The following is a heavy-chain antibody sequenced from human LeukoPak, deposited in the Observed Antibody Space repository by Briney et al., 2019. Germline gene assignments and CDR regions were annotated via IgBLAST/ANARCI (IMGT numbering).Heavy chain of an antibody. Sequence: SGGSLRLSCAASGFTFRSYSMNWVRQAPGKGLEWVSSISSSSSDIYYADSVNGRFTISRDNAKNSLYLQMNSLRAEDTAVYYCARDPTLSGSSPLYGMDVWGQGTTVTVSS. J-gene: IGHJ6*02. CDR2: ISSSSSDI. CDR1: GFTFRSYS. D-gene: IGHD3-10*01. CDR3: ARDPTLSGSSPLYGMDV. V-gene: IGHV3-21*01.